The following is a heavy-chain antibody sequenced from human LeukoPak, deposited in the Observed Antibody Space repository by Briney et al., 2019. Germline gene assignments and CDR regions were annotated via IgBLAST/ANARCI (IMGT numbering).Heavy chain of an antibody. CDR2: INHSGGT. D-gene: IGHD6-19*01. J-gene: IGHJ4*02. CDR1: GGSFSGYY. CDR3: ARGSSIAVAGTGYYFDY. V-gene: IGHV4-34*01. Sequence: SETLSLTCAVYGGSFSGYYWSWIRQPPGKGLEWIGEINHSGGTNYNPSLKSRVTISVDRSKNQFSLKLSSLTAADTAVYYCARGSSIAVAGTGYYFDYWGQGTLVAVSS.